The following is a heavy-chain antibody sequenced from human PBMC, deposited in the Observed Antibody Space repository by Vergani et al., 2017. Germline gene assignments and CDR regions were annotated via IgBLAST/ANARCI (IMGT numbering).Heavy chain of an antibody. J-gene: IGHJ3*02. V-gene: IGHV1-69*11. Sequence: QVQLVQSGAEVKKPGSSVKVSCKASGGTFSSYAISWVRQAPGQGLEWMGRIIPILGTANYAQKFQGRVTITADESTSTAYMELSSLRSEDTAVYYCARQDCGGDCYPGKNAFDIWGQGTMVTVSS. CDR2: IIPILGTA. D-gene: IGHD2-21*02. CDR1: GGTFSSYA. CDR3: ARQDCGGDCYPGKNAFDI.